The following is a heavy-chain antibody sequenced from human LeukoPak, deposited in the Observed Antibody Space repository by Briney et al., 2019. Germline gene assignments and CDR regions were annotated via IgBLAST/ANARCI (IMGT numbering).Heavy chain of an antibody. V-gene: IGHV3-33*01. CDR1: GFTFSSYG. D-gene: IGHD3-10*01. J-gene: IGHJ4*02. CDR2: IWYDGSNK. CDR3: AGDYYGSGSPDY. Sequence: PGGSLRLSCAASGFTFSSYGMHWVRQAPGKGLEWVAVIWYDGSNKYYADSVKGRFTISRDNSKNTLYLQMNSLRAEDTAVYYCAGDYYGSGSPDYWGQGTLVTVSS.